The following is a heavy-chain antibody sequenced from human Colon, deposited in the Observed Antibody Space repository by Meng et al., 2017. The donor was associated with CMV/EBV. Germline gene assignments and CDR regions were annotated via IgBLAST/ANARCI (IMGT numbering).Heavy chain of an antibody. CDR2: INPFSGAT. V-gene: IGHV1-2*02. CDR1: GYSFTDYY. Sequence: ASVKVSCKASGYSFTDYYLHWVRQAPGQGLEWMGRINPFSGATSFEEKFQGRVAMTADSSTTTAYMELRRLTNDDSAVYYCARDREFAMDVWGQGTTVTVSS. J-gene: IGHJ6*02. CDR3: ARDREFAMDV.